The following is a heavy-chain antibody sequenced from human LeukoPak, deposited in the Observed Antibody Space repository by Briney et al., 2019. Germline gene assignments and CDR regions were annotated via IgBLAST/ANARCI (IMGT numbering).Heavy chain of an antibody. D-gene: IGHD5-24*01. CDR3: ARDRDGGHMDV. Sequence: PGGSLRLSCAASGFTFSSYGMHWVRQAPGKGLEWVAVISYDGSNTYYADSVKGRFTISRDNSKNTLSLQMNSLRAGDTAVYYCARDRDGGHMDVWGKGTTVTISS. CDR2: ISYDGSNT. V-gene: IGHV3-30*12. CDR1: GFTFSSYG. J-gene: IGHJ6*03.